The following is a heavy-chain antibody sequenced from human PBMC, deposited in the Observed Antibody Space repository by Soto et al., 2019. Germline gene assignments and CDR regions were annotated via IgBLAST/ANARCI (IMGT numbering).Heavy chain of an antibody. CDR3: AKDARDYDFWSGYYTGMGIRVSFDY. D-gene: IGHD3-3*01. Sequence: PGGSLSLSCAASGFTFSSYAMSWVRQAPGKGLEWVSAISGSGGSTYYADSVKGRFTISRDNSKNTLYLQMNSLRAEDTAVYYCAKDARDYDFWSGYYTGMGIRVSFDYWGQGTLVTVSS. V-gene: IGHV3-23*01. CDR1: GFTFSSYA. J-gene: IGHJ4*02. CDR2: ISGSGGST.